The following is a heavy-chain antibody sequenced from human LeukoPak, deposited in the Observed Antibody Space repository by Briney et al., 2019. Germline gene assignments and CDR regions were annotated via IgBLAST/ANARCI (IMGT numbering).Heavy chain of an antibody. D-gene: IGHD2-2*01. V-gene: IGHV4-4*02. Sequence: MASETLSLTCAVSGGSISSSNWWSWVRQPPGKGLEWIGEIYHSGSTNYNPSLKSRVTISVDKSKNQFSLKLSSVTAADTAVYYCARDVRYCSGTSCYSLFNYWGQGTLVTVSS. CDR3: ARDVRYCSGTSCYSLFNY. J-gene: IGHJ4*02. CDR2: IYHSGST. CDR1: GGSISSSNW.